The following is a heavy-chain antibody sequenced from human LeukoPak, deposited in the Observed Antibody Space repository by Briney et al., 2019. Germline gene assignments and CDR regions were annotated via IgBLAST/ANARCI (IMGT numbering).Heavy chain of an antibody. D-gene: IGHD4-17*01. CDR1: GFXFTDAW. CDR2: IRSKAEGGTT. J-gene: IGHJ4*02. CDR3: TTGYGTIDF. Sequence: GGSLRLSCEVSGFXFTDAWLSWVRQGPGKGLEWVGRIRSKAEGGTTDYAAPVKGRFTISRDDSRNTVFLQMESLKMEDTAVYSCTTGYGTIDFWGQGILVTVSS. V-gene: IGHV3-15*01.